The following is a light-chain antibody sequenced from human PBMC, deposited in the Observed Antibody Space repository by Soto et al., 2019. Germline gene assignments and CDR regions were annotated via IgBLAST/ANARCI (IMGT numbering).Light chain of an antibody. V-gene: IGKV3-20*01. CDR2: GAS. CDR1: QSVSSN. CDR3: HQYASSFGT. J-gene: IGKJ1*01. Sequence: EIVMTQSPATLSVSPGERATLSCRASQSVSSNLAWYQQKPGQAPRLLIYGASTRATGIPDRFSGSGSGTNFALTISRLEPEDFALYYCHQYASSFGTFGQGTKVDIK.